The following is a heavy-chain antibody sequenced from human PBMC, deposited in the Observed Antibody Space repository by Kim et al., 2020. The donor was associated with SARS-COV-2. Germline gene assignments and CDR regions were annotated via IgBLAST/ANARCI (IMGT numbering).Heavy chain of an antibody. D-gene: IGHD6-13*01. V-gene: IGHV3-23*03. Sequence: GGSLRLSCAASGFTFSSYAMSWVRQAPGKWLEWVSVIYSGGSSTYYADSVKGRFTISRDNSKNTLYLQMNSLRAEDTAVYYCANTGYSSSWPDFDYWGQGTLVTVSS. J-gene: IGHJ4*02. CDR1: GFTFSSYA. CDR3: ANTGYSSSWPDFDY. CDR2: IYSGGSST.